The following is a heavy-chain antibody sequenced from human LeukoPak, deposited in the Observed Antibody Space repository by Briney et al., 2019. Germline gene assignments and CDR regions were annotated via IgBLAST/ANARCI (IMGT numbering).Heavy chain of an antibody. CDR3: KKGYYEPFDS. Sequence: PSETLSLTCSVSGASVSSLHWNWIRQSPGKGLEWIGNIYSPGTTKYNPSLKSRVTLSLDTSKNQFSLRLTSVTAADTAVYFCKKGYYEPFDSWGQGILVTVSS. CDR2: IYSPGTT. J-gene: IGHJ4*02. CDR1: GASVSSLH. V-gene: IGHV4-59*02. D-gene: IGHD3-16*01.